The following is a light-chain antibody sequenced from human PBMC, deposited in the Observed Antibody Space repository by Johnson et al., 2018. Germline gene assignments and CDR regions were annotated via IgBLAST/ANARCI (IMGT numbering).Light chain of an antibody. J-gene: IGLJ1*01. V-gene: IGLV1-51*02. CDR3: GTWDSSLSAGNV. CDR1: SSNIGNNY. Sequence: QSVLTQPPSVSAAPGQKVTISCSGSSSNIGNNYVSWYQQLPGTAPKLLIYENNKRPSGIPDRFSGSKSGTSATLGITGLQTGDEADYYCGTWDSSLSAGNVFVTVTHVTVL. CDR2: ENN.